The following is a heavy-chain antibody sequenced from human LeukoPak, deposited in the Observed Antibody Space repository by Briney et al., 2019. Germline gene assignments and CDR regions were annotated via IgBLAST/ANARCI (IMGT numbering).Heavy chain of an antibody. CDR3: GAEERDFDL. Sequence: PGGSLRLSCAASGFTFSSYSMNWVRQAPGKGLEWVSSISSSSSYKYYADSVKGRFTISRDNAKNSLYLQMNSFKADDPARFYLGAEERDFDLWGQGVLVTVSS. V-gene: IGHV3-21*01. CDR1: GFTFSSYS. D-gene: IGHD3-3*01. CDR2: ISSSSSYK. J-gene: IGHJ4*02.